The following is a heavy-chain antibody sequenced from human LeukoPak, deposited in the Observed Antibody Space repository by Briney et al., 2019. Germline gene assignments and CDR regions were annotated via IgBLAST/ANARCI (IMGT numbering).Heavy chain of an antibody. V-gene: IGHV3-9*01. CDR2: ISWNSGSI. Sequence: GGSLRLSCAASGFTFDDYAMHWVRQAPGKGLEWVSGISWNSGSIGYADSVKGRFTISRDNAKNSLYLQMNSLRAEDTALYYCAKDMMHGYYYGSGSYSLAFDIWGQGTMVTVSS. J-gene: IGHJ3*02. CDR3: AKDMMHGYYYGSGSYSLAFDI. CDR1: GFTFDDYA. D-gene: IGHD3-10*01.